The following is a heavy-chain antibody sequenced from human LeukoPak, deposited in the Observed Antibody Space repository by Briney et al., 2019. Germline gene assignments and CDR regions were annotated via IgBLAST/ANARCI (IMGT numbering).Heavy chain of an antibody. CDR2: IYYSGST. Sequence: TSETLSLTCSVSGGSISNYYWIWIRQPPGMGLEWIGNIYYSGSTNYNPSLKSRVTISVDTSKNQLSLKLSSVTAADTAVYYCARRASTGYYSDWRQGTLVTVSS. D-gene: IGHD3-22*01. J-gene: IGHJ4*02. CDR1: GGSISNYY. CDR3: ARRASTGYYSD. V-gene: IGHV4-59*08.